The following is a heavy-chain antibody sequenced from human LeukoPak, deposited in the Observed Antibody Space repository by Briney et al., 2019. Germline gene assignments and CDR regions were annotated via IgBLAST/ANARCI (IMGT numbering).Heavy chain of an antibody. Sequence: GKSLRLSCAGSGFTFRSYGMHWVRQAPGKGLEWVAIISYDGSNKYSADSVKGRFTISRDNSKNTLYLQMNSLRAEDTAVYFCARGRVSSSTWYSTYYYYFYMDVWGKGTTVTVS. CDR1: GFTFRSYG. CDR3: ARGRVSSSTWYSTYYYYFYMDV. V-gene: IGHV3-33*05. CDR2: ISYDGSNK. J-gene: IGHJ6*03. D-gene: IGHD6-13*01.